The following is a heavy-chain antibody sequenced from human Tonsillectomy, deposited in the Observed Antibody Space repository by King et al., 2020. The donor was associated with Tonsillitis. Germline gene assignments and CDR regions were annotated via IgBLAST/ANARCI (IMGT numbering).Heavy chain of an antibody. J-gene: IGHJ5*02. Sequence: QLQESGPGLVKPSQTLSLTCTVSGGSISSGGYYWSWIRQHPGKGLEWIGYIYYSGSTYYNPSLKSRVTISVDTSKNQFSLKLSSVTAADTAGYYCAGGAILRQWLVEQVPSNWFDPWGQGTLVTVSS. CDR3: AGGAILRQWLVEQVPSNWFDP. D-gene: IGHD6-19*01. CDR2: IYYSGST. V-gene: IGHV4-31*03. CDR1: GGSISSGGYY.